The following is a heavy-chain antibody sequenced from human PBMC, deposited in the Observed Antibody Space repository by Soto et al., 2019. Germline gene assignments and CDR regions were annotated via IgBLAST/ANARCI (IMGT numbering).Heavy chain of an antibody. V-gene: IGHV4-34*01. CDR3: ARVPDR. CDR1: GGSISSYY. D-gene: IGHD2-2*01. Sequence: PSETLSLSCTVSGGSISSYYWSWIRQPPGKGLEWIGEINHSGSTYYNPSLKSRVTISVDRSKNQFSLKLSSVTAADTAVYYCARVPDRWGQGTLVTVS. J-gene: IGHJ5*02. CDR2: INHSGST.